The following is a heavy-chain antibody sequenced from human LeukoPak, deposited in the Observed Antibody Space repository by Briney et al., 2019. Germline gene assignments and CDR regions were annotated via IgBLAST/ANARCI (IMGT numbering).Heavy chain of an antibody. CDR2: IKQDGSEK. V-gene: IGHV3-7*01. D-gene: IGHD6-13*01. Sequence: GGSLRLFCAASGFTFSSYWMSWVRQAPGKGLEWVANIKQDGSEKYYVDSVKGRFTISRDNAKNSLYLQMNSLRAEDTAVYYCATDSSSWYEGVGFDYWGQGTLVTVSS. CDR3: ATDSSSWYEGVGFDY. CDR1: GFTFSSYW. J-gene: IGHJ4*02.